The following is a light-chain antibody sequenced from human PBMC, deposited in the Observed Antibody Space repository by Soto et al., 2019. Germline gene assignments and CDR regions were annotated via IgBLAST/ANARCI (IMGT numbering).Light chain of an antibody. CDR2: DAS. Sequence: RASQSLDNCLAWYKQXPGTAPXXLIYDASSLESGVPSRFSGSGSETESTLTISSLIPDDFATDYCQQYNRYWTFGQGTKVDIK. CDR3: QQYNRYWT. CDR1: QSLDNC. J-gene: IGKJ1*01. V-gene: IGKV1-5*01.